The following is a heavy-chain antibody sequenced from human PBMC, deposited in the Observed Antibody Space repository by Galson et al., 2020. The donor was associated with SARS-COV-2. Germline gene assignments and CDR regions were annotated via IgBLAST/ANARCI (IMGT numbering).Heavy chain of an antibody. Sequence: PGGSLRLSCAASGFNFNTYAMHWVRQAPGKGLEWVALISYDGSNEYYADSVRGRFTISRDNSKSKDTLYLQMNSLRSEDTAVYYCARGLSGTYYYFDSGGQGTLVTVSS. CDR2: ISYDGSNE. V-gene: IGHV3-30-3*01. D-gene: IGHD1-26*01. J-gene: IGHJ4*02. CDR3: ARGLSGTYYYFDS. CDR1: GFNFNTYA.